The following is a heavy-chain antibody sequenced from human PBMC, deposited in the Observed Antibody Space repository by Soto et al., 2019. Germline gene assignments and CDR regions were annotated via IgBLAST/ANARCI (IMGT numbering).Heavy chain of an antibody. CDR3: AKVKDIVVVVAYHDY. Sequence: GGSLRLSCAASGFTFSSYAMSWVRQAPGKGLEWVSAISGSGGSTYYADSVKGRFTISRDNSKNTLYLQMNSLRAEDTAVYYCAKVKDIVVVVAYHDYWGQGTLVTVSS. V-gene: IGHV3-23*01. D-gene: IGHD2-15*01. J-gene: IGHJ4*02. CDR2: ISGSGGST. CDR1: GFTFSSYA.